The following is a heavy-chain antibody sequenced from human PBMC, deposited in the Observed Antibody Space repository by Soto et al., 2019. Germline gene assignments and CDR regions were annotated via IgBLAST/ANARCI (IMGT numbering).Heavy chain of an antibody. V-gene: IGHV1-18*01. CDR1: GYTFTNYG. Sequence: ASVKVSCKASGYTFTNYGISWVRQAPGQGLEWMGWISTYNGDTNYAQKVQGRVTMTTDTSTSTAFMELMSLRSEDTAVYYCARVGPPADPWGQGTLVTVSS. CDR2: ISTYNGDT. CDR3: ARVGPPADP. J-gene: IGHJ5*02.